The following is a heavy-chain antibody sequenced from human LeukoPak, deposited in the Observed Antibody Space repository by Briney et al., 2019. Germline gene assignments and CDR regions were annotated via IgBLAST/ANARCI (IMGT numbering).Heavy chain of an antibody. CDR3: AKAPGGATGLSYYFDY. Sequence: GGSLRLSCAASGFTFSSYGMHWVRQAPGKGLEWVAVISYDGSNKYYADSVKSRFTISRDNSKNTLYLQMNSLRAEDTAVYYCAKAPGGATGLSYYFDYWGQGTLVTVSS. V-gene: IGHV3-30*18. CDR1: GFTFSSYG. J-gene: IGHJ4*02. CDR2: ISYDGSNK. D-gene: IGHD3-16*02.